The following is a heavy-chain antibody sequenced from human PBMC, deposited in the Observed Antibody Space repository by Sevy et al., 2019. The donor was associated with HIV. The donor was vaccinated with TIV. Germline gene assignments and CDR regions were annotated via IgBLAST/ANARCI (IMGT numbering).Heavy chain of an antibody. CDR2: IKSNTDGGTT. Sequence: GGYLRLSCAASGFTFSNAWMSCVRQAPGKGLEWVGRIKSNTDGGTTDYAAPVKGRFTISTDDSKNTLYLQMNSLKTEDTAVYYCTPGDPGMGVRGVLGTWAGTIAYWGQGTLVTVSS. D-gene: IGHD3-10*01. CDR1: GFTFSNAW. J-gene: IGHJ4*02. CDR3: TPGDPGMGVRGVLGTWAGTIAY. V-gene: IGHV3-15*01.